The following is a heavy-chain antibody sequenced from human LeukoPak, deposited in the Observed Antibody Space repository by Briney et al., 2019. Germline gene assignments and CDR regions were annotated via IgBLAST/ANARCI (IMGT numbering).Heavy chain of an antibody. Sequence: GGSLRLSCAASGFTFSNYNMNWVRQAPGKGLEWVSYISISSSTIYYADSVKGRFTISRDNAKNSLYLQMNSLRAEDTAVYYCARETPYSSSWTDFDYWGQGTLVTVSS. CDR1: GFTFSNYN. J-gene: IGHJ4*02. CDR3: ARETPYSSSWTDFDY. D-gene: IGHD6-13*01. V-gene: IGHV3-48*01. CDR2: ISISSSTI.